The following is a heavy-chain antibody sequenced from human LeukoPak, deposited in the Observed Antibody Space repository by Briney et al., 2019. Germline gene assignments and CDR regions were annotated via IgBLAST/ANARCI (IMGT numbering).Heavy chain of an antibody. Sequence: PGGSLRLSCAASGFTFSSYAMSWVRQAPGKGLEWIGEINHSGNTNYNPSLKSRVTISVDTSKNQFSLRLSSVTAADTSVYYCARHPWISPEFDYWGQGTLVTVSS. CDR1: GFTFSSYA. D-gene: IGHD5-12*01. J-gene: IGHJ4*02. CDR3: ARHPWISPEFDY. CDR2: INHSGNT. V-gene: IGHV4-34*01.